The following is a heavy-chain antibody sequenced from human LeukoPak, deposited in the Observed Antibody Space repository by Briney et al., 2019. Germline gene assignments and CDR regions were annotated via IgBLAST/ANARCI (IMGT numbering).Heavy chain of an antibody. CDR3: AKGQLAYYYYYMDV. V-gene: IGHV3-30*02. D-gene: IGHD6-6*01. CDR1: GFTFSSYG. Sequence: GGSLRLSCAASGFTFSSYGMHWVRQAPGKGLEWVAFIRYDGSNKYYADSVKGRFTISRDNSKNTLYLQMNSLRAEDTAVYYCAKGQLAYYYYYMDVWGKGTTVTVSS. CDR2: IRYDGSNK. J-gene: IGHJ6*03.